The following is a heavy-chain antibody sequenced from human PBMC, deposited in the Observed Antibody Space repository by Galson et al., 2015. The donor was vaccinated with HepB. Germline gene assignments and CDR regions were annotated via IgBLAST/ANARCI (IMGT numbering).Heavy chain of an antibody. Sequence: KVSCKASGYSFRNYWIGWVRQMPGKGLECMGIIYPGDSETRYSPSFQGQVTLSADKSTSTAYLQWSSLKASDTAMYYCARLGHEGYHYYGMDVWGQGTTVTVSS. V-gene: IGHV5-51*01. D-gene: IGHD2-2*01. J-gene: IGHJ6*02. CDR3: ARLGHEGYHYYGMDV. CDR1: GYSFRNYW. CDR2: IYPGDSET.